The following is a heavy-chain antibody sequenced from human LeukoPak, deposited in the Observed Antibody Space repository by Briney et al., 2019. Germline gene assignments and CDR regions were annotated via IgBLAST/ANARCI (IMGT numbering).Heavy chain of an antibody. CDR3: ARDSNGQLMWEWAFDI. V-gene: IGHV4-59*02. CDR1: GGSVNLYY. Sequence: SETLSLTCTVSGGSVNLYYWSWIRQPPGKGLEWIGYIYYSGRADYNPSLGSRVAISVDESKNQFSLELNSVTDADTAMYYCARDSNGQLMWEWAFDIWGQGTMVTVSS. D-gene: IGHD1-26*01. CDR2: IYYSGRA. J-gene: IGHJ3*02.